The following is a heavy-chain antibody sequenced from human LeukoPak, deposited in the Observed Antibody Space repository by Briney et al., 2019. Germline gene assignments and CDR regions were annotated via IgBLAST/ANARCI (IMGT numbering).Heavy chain of an antibody. V-gene: IGHV1-69*02. Sequence: SVKVSCKASGGTFSSYTISWVRQAPGQGLEWMGRIIPILGIANYAQKFQGRGTITADKSTSTAYMELSSLRSEDTAVYYCARASNWGSFDYWGQGTLVTVSS. J-gene: IGHJ4*02. D-gene: IGHD7-27*01. CDR2: IIPILGIA. CDR1: GGTFSSYT. CDR3: ARASNWGSFDY.